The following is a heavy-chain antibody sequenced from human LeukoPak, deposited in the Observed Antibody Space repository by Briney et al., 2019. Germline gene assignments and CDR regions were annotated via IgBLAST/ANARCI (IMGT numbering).Heavy chain of an antibody. CDR3: ARDRQQSYFDY. V-gene: IGHV3-30-3*01. D-gene: IGHD6-13*01. Sequence: PGRSLRLSCAASGFTFSSYAMRWVRQAPGKGLEWVAVISYDGSNKYYADSVKGRFTISRDNSKNTLYLQMNSLRPEDTAVYYCARDRQQSYFDYWGQGTLVTVSS. CDR1: GFTFSSYA. CDR2: ISYDGSNK. J-gene: IGHJ4*02.